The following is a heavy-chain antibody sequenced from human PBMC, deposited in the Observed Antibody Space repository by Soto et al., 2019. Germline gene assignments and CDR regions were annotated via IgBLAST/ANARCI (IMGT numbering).Heavy chain of an antibody. V-gene: IGHV5-51*01. D-gene: IGHD2-21*02. CDR1: GYSFTSYW. Sequence: PGESLNISCKGSGYSFTSYWIGWVRQMPGKGLEWMGIIYPGDSDTRYSPSFQGQVTISADKSISTAYLQWSSLKASDTAMYYCARARGDYYYYYGMDVWGQGTTVTVS. CDR3: ARARGDYYYYYGMDV. J-gene: IGHJ6*02. CDR2: IYPGDSDT.